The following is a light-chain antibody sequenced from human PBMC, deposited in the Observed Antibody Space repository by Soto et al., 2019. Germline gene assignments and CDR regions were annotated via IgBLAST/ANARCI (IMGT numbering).Light chain of an antibody. CDR1: QSISSW. J-gene: IGKJ4*01. V-gene: IGKV1-5*01. Sequence: DIQMTQSPSTLSASVADRVTITCRASQSISSWLAWYQQKPGKAPKLLIYDASSLESGVPSRFSGSGSGTEFTLTISSLQPDDFATYYCQQYNSYPLTCGGGTKVEIK. CDR3: QQYNSYPLT. CDR2: DAS.